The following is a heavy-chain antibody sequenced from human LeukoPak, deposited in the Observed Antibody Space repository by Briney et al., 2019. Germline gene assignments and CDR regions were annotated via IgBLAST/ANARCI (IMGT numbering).Heavy chain of an antibody. J-gene: IGHJ4*02. CDR2: IYYSGST. V-gene: IGHV4-59*11. CDR3: ARSGEVSSWSRKYYFDY. CDR1: GGSISSQY. Sequence: PSETLSLTCTVSGGSISSQYWSWIRQPPGKGLEWIGYIYYSGSTNYNPSLKSRVTISVDTSKNQFSLKLSSVTAADTAVYYCARSGEVSSWSRKYYFDYWGQGTLVTVSS. D-gene: IGHD6-13*01.